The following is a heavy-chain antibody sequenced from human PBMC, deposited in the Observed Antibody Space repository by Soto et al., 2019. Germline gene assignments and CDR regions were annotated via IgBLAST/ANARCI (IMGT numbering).Heavy chain of an antibody. CDR1: GLTFSDAW. D-gene: IGHD3-10*01. Sequence: PGGSLRLSCVVSGLTFSDAWINWVRQAPVNGLELVGRIKGITAGWTTDYAAPVKGRFAFSIDYSKRTVYLQMISLKTEDTAVYFCTTDVLWLGGDYWGRGTLVTVSS. J-gene: IGHJ4*02. CDR2: IKGITAGWTT. CDR3: TTDVLWLGGDY. V-gene: IGHV3-15*07.